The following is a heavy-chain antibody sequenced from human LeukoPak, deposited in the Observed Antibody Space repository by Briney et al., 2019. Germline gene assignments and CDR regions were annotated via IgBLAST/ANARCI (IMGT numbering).Heavy chain of an antibody. CDR3: AKDPITMVRGVIITSYYYYMDV. D-gene: IGHD3-10*01. V-gene: IGHV3-30*02. CDR1: GFTFSSYG. J-gene: IGHJ6*03. CDR2: IRYDGSNK. Sequence: GGSLRLSCAASGFTFSSYGMHWVRQAPGKGLEWVASIRYDGSNKYYADSVKGRFTISRDNSKNTLYLQMNSLRAEDTAVYYCAKDPITMVRGVIITSYYYYMDVWGKGTTVTVSS.